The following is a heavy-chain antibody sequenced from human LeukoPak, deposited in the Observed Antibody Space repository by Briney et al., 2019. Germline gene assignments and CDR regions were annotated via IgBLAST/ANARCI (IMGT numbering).Heavy chain of an antibody. Sequence: GGSLRLSCAASGFTFSSYGIHWVRQAPGKGLEWVAVVWYDGKNKFYGDSVKGRFTISRDNSKNTVDLQMNSLTVEDTAVYYCAKRGTRATHGMDVWGQGTTVTVSS. D-gene: IGHD3-16*01. V-gene: IGHV3-33*06. CDR2: VWYDGKNK. CDR1: GFTFSSYG. CDR3: AKRGTRATHGMDV. J-gene: IGHJ6*02.